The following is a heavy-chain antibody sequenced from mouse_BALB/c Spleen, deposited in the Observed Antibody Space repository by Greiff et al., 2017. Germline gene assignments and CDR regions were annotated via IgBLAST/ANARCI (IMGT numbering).Heavy chain of an antibody. CDR2: ISDGGSYT. Sequence: DVMLVESGGGLVKPGGSLKLSCAASGFTFSDYYMYWVRQTPEKRLEWVATISDGGSYTYYPDSVKGRFTISRDNAKNNLYLQMSSLKSEDTAMYYCARALTPSYFDYWGQGTTLTVSS. J-gene: IGHJ2*01. V-gene: IGHV5-4*02. CDR3: ARALTPSYFDY. CDR1: GFTFSDYY.